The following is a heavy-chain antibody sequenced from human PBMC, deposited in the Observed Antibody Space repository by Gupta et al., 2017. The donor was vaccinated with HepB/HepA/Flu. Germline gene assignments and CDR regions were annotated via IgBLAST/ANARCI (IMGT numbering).Heavy chain of an antibody. V-gene: IGHV1-8*03. Sequence: QVQLVQSGAEVQQPGASVKVSCQASGYTFTSYDINWVRQATGQGLEWMGWMNPNSGNTGYAQKFQGRVTSTRNTSISTAYMELSSLRSEETAVDYCARDVFAMGYDVWSGYSNWFDPWGQGTLVTVSS. CDR1: GYTFTSYD. J-gene: IGHJ5*02. CDR2: MNPNSGNT. D-gene: IGHD3-3*01. CDR3: ARDVFAMGYDVWSGYSNWFDP.